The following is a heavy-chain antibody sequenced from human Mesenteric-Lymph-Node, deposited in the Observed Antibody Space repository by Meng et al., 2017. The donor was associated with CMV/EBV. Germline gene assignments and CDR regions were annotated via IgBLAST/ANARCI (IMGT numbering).Heavy chain of an antibody. CDR2: IYPGDSET. V-gene: IGHV5-51*01. Sequence: GGSLRLSCKGSGYSFATYWIGWVRQMPGKGLEWMGMIYPGDSETRYSPSFQGQVTISADKSISTAYLQWSSLKASDTAMYYCARVSSSTRDGYNLGASYWGQGTLVTVSS. J-gene: IGHJ4*02. D-gene: IGHD5-24*01. CDR3: ARVSSSTRDGYNLGASY. CDR1: GYSFATYW.